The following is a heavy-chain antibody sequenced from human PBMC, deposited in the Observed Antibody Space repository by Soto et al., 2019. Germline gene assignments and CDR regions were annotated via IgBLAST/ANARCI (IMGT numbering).Heavy chain of an antibody. Sequence: QVQLVESGGGVVQPGRSLGLSCAASGFTFSSYAMHWLRQAPGKGLEWVAVISYDGSNKYYADSVKGRFTISRDNSKNTLYLQMNSLRAEDTAVYYCAREQQDSFDYWGQGTLVTVSS. D-gene: IGHD6-13*01. J-gene: IGHJ4*02. CDR3: AREQQDSFDY. CDR2: ISYDGSNK. V-gene: IGHV3-30-3*01. CDR1: GFTFSSYA.